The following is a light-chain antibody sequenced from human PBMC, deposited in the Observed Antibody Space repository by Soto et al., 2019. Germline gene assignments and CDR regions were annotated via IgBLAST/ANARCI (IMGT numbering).Light chain of an antibody. V-gene: IGKV3D-15*01. J-gene: IGKJ1*01. CDR2: GAS. Sequence: EIVLTQSPGTLSLSPGKRATLSCRASQSISSSYLAWYQQRPGQAPRLLIYGASSRANGIPARFSGSGSGTEFTLTISSLQSEDFAVYYCQQYNDWPPVTFGQGTKVDIK. CDR1: QSISSSY. CDR3: QQYNDWPPVT.